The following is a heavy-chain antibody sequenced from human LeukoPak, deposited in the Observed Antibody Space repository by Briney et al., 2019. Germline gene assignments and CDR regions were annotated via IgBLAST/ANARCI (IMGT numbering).Heavy chain of an antibody. Sequence: SQTLTLTCAISGDSVSSNSAAWNWLRQSPSRGLEWLGRTYYRSKWYHDYAVSVKSRININPDTSQNQFPLQLNSVTPEDTAVYYCARDDRRWAIDYWGQGTLVTVSS. CDR1: GDSVSSNSAA. J-gene: IGHJ4*02. CDR3: ARDDRRWAIDY. D-gene: IGHD6-13*01. V-gene: IGHV6-1*01. CDR2: TYYRSKWYH.